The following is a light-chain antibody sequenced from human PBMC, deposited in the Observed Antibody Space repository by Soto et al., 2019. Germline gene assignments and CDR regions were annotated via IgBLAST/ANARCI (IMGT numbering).Light chain of an antibody. CDR2: DVS. Sequence: QSALTQPASVSGSPGQSITTSCTGTSSDVGAYNYVSWYQQHPGKAPRLMIYDVSTRPSGVSDRFSGSKSGNTASLTISGLQAEDDADYYCSSYTITSRVFGTGTKVTVL. CDR1: SSDVGAYNY. V-gene: IGLV2-14*01. J-gene: IGLJ1*01. CDR3: SSYTITSRV.